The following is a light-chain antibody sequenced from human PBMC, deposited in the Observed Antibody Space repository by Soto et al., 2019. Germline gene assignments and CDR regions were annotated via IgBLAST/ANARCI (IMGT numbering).Light chain of an antibody. CDR2: KVS. Sequence: DVVLTQTPLSSPVTLGQPASISCRSSQSLEHSDGNTYLSWLHQRPGQPPRLLIYKVSNRFSGVPDRCSGSGEGTDFTLKISGVEAEDVGIYYCMQATQYKPYTFGQGTKLEIK. CDR3: MQATQYKPYT. V-gene: IGKV2-24*01. CDR1: QSLEHSDGNTY. J-gene: IGKJ2*01.